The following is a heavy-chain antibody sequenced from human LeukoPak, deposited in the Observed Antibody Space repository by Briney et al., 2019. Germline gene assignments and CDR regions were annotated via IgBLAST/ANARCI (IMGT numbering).Heavy chain of an antibody. CDR1: GYTFTSYY. J-gene: IGHJ6*02. CDR2: INPSGGST. Sequence: ASVKVSCKASGYTFTSYYMHWVRQAPGQGLGWMGIINPSGGSTSYAQKFQGRVTMTRDTSTSTVYMELSSLRSEDTAVYYCARDPGGGYNLVSNYGMDVWGQGTTVTVSS. CDR3: ARDPGGGYNLVSNYGMDV. V-gene: IGHV1-46*01. D-gene: IGHD5-24*01.